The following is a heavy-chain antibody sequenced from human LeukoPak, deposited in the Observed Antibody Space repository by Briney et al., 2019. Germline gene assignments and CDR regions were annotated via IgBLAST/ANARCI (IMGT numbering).Heavy chain of an antibody. CDR2: IYYSGST. CDR1: GGSISSYY. CDR3: AGGYYYDSSGYVFDY. J-gene: IGHJ4*02. D-gene: IGHD3-22*01. Sequence: SETLSLTCTVSGGSISSYYWSWIRQPPGKGLEWIGYIYYSGSTNYNPSLKSRVTISVDTSKNQFSLKLSSVTAADTAVYYCAGGYYYDSSGYVFDYWGQGTLVTVSS. V-gene: IGHV4-59*01.